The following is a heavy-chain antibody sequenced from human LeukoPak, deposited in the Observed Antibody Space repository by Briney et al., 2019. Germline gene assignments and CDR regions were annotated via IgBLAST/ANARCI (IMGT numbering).Heavy chain of an antibody. J-gene: IGHJ4*02. Sequence: ASVKVSCKASGYTFTGYYMHWVRQAPGQGLEWMGRINPNSGGTNYAQKFQGRVTMTRDASISTAYMELSRLRSDDTAVYYCASGLHSSGWYSLADYWGQGTLVTVSS. V-gene: IGHV1-2*06. D-gene: IGHD6-19*01. CDR2: INPNSGGT. CDR1: GYTFTGYY. CDR3: ASGLHSSGWYSLADY.